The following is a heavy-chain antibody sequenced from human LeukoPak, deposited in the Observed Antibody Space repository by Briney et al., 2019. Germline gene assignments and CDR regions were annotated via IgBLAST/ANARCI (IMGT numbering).Heavy chain of an antibody. V-gene: IGHV4-59*01. D-gene: IGHD2-2*01. Sequence: PSETLSLTCTVSSGSISSYYWSWIRQPPGKGLEWIGYIYYSGSTNYNPSLKSRVTISVDTSKNQFSLKLSSVTAADTAVYYCASYCSSTSCLDAFDIWGQGTMVTVSS. J-gene: IGHJ3*02. CDR3: ASYCSSTSCLDAFDI. CDR1: SGSISSYY. CDR2: IYYSGST.